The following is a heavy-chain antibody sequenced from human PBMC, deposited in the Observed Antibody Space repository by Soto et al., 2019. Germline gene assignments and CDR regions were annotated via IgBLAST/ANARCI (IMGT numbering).Heavy chain of an antibody. J-gene: IGHJ6*02. D-gene: IGHD2-2*01. CDR1: GGSFSGYY. CDR2: INHSGST. CDR3: ARGNGQYCSSTSCYWRYYYGMDV. Sequence: QVQLQQWGAGLLKPSETLSLTCAVYGGSFSGYYWSWIRQPPGKGLEWIGEINHSGSTNYNPSLKGRVTISVDTSKNQFSLKLSSVTAADTAVYYCARGNGQYCSSTSCYWRYYYGMDVWGQGTTVTVSS. V-gene: IGHV4-34*01.